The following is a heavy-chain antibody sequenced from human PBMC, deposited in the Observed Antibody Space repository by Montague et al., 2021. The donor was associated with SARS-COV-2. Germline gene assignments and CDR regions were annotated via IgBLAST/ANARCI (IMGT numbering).Heavy chain of an antibody. D-gene: IGHD1-26*01. Sequence: SETLSLTCTVYGGSISGYYWSWIRQPPGKGLEWIGEINHSGSTNYNPSLKSRVTISVDTSKNQFSLKLSSVTAADTAVYYCARRGYCYYYYGMDVWGQGTTVTVSS. V-gene: IGHV4-34*01. CDR1: GGSISGYY. J-gene: IGHJ6*02. CDR3: ARRGYCYYYYGMDV. CDR2: INHSGST.